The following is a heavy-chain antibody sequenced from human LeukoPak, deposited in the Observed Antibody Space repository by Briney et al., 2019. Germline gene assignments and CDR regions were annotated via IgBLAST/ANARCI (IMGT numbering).Heavy chain of an antibody. Sequence: SETLSLTCTVSGGSLSSNYWNWIRQPPGKGLEWIGYIYYSGSTNYNPSLKSRVTISVDTSKNQFSLKLSSVTAADTAVYYCARVSSSWYQDWYFDLWGRGTLVTVSS. CDR1: GGSLSSNY. D-gene: IGHD6-13*01. V-gene: IGHV4-59*08. CDR2: IYYSGST. J-gene: IGHJ2*01. CDR3: ARVSSSWYQDWYFDL.